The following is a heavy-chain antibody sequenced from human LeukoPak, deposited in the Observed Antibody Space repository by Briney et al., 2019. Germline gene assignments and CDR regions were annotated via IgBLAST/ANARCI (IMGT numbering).Heavy chain of an antibody. CDR1: GGSITTYY. D-gene: IGHD3-22*01. Sequence: PSETLSLTCTVSGGSITTYYSSWIRQPPGEGREWIGYIYYSGSTNYNPSLKSRVTISVDTSKNQFSLKLRSVTAADTAVYYCARSAHYSQFDYWGQGTLVTVSS. CDR2: IYYSGST. J-gene: IGHJ4*02. V-gene: IGHV4-59*01. CDR3: ARSAHYSQFDY.